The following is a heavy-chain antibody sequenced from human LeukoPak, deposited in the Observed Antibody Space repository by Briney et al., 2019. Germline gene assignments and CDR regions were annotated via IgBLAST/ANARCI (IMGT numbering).Heavy chain of an antibody. CDR3: ARLEIESIVGAHDAFDI. V-gene: IGHV4-61*02. CDR2: IYTSGST. D-gene: IGHD1-26*01. CDR1: GGSISSGSYY. J-gene: IGHJ3*02. Sequence: SETLSLTCTVSGGSISSGSYYWSWIRQPAGKGLEWIGRIYTSGSTNYNPSLKSRVTISVDTSKNQFSLKLSSVTAADTAVYYCARLEIESIVGAHDAFDIWGQGTMVTISS.